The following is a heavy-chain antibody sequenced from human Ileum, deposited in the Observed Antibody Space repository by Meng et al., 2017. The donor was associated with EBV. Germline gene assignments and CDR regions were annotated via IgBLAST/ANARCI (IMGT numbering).Heavy chain of an antibody. J-gene: IGHJ4*02. V-gene: IGHV1-46*01. Sequence: QVQLVQSGAEVKKPGASVMRSCQASGYTFTSYYMHWLRQAPGQGLEWMGISKPSGGSTSYTQKFQDRVTMTRDTSTSTVYMELSSLRSEDTAVYYCAREGPQTYYFDYWGQGTLVTVSS. CDR2: SKPSGGST. CDR3: AREGPQTYYFDY. CDR1: GYTFTSYY.